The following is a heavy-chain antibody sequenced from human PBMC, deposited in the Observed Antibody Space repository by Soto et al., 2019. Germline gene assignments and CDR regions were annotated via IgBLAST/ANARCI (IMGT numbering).Heavy chain of an antibody. V-gene: IGHV3-15*07. CDR2: IKSKTDGGTT. CDR1: GFTFSNVW. D-gene: IGHD6-19*01. CDR3: TPLALKYSSGWYEVSD. Sequence: EVQLVESGGGLVKPGGSLRLSCAASGFTFSNVWMNWVRQAPGTGLKWVGRIKSKTDGGTTDYAQPVKGTFTISRDDSKNTLYRQMNSVKTEDTAVYYCTPLALKYSSGWYEVSDWGQGTLVTVSS. J-gene: IGHJ4*02.